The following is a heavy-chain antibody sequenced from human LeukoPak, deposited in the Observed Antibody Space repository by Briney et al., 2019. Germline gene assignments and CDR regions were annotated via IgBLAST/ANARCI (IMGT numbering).Heavy chain of an antibody. CDR2: IYISGST. CDR3: ARDYGGNHNSGYWYFDL. Sequence: SETLSLTCTVSGGSISSYYWSWIRQPAGKGLEWIGRIYISGSTNYNPSLKSRVTMSVDTSKNQFSLKLSSVTAADTAVYYCARDYGGNHNSGYWYFDLWGRGTLVTVSS. J-gene: IGHJ2*01. V-gene: IGHV4-4*07. CDR1: GGSISSYY. D-gene: IGHD4-23*01.